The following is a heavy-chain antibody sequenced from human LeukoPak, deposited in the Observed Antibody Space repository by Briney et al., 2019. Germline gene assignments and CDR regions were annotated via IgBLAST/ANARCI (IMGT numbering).Heavy chain of an antibody. Sequence: GGSLTLSCAASGFTFSSYSMNWVRQAPVKGLEWVSSISTSGGYIYYADSVKGRFTMSRDNAKNSLYLQMDSLRAEDTAVYYCTRDLVLSRSVGASEKVDYWGQGTLVTVSS. V-gene: IGHV3-21*01. D-gene: IGHD1-26*01. CDR1: GFTFSSYS. CDR3: TRDLVLSRSVGASEKVDY. J-gene: IGHJ4*02. CDR2: ISTSGGYI.